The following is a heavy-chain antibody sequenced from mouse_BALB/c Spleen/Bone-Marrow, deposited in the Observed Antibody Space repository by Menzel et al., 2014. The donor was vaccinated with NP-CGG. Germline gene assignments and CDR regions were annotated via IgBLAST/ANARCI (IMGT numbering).Heavy chain of an antibody. D-gene: IGHD2-14*01. CDR3: TGDYGYDAGFAWVAY. Sequence: QVQLQQSGAELVKPGASVKLSCKASGYTFTSYWMHWVKQRPGQGLEWIGEINPSNGRTNHNEEFKSKATLTVDKSSSAAYMHRSSLTPEDSAVYYDTGDYGYDAGFAWVAYWGQGTLFTVSA. CDR1: GYTFTSYW. J-gene: IGHJ3*01. V-gene: IGHV1S81*02. CDR2: INPSNGRT.